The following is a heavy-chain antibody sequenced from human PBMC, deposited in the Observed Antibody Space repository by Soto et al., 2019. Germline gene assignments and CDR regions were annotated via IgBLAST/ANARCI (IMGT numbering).Heavy chain of an antibody. CDR3: AKDSPIESYPFDY. V-gene: IGHV3-23*01. CDR2: ISGTGGST. D-gene: IGHD1-26*01. Sequence: GGSLRLSCAASGFTFSSFVMSWVRQAPGKGLEWVSTISGTGGSTYYADSVKGRSTISRDNSKNTLYLQMNSLRAEDTAVYYCAKDSPIESYPFDYWGQGTLVTVSS. CDR1: GFTFSSFV. J-gene: IGHJ4*02.